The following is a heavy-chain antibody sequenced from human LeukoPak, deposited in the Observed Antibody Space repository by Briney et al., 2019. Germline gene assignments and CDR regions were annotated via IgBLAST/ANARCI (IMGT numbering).Heavy chain of an antibody. J-gene: IGHJ3*02. CDR1: GYTLTELS. Sequence: ASVNVSCKVSGYTLTELSMHWVRQAPGKGLEWMGGFDSEDGETIYAQKFQGRVTMTEDTSTDTAYMELSSLRSEDTAVYYCATGGDSSGYYYGRNAFDIWGQGTMVTVSS. CDR3: ATGGDSSGYYYGRNAFDI. V-gene: IGHV1-24*01. CDR2: FDSEDGET. D-gene: IGHD3-22*01.